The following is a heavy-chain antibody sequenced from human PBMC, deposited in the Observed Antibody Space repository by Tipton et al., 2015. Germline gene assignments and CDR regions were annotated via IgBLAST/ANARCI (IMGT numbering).Heavy chain of an antibody. CDR2: IRNSRYT. Sequence: TLSLTCTVSGGSMSGYYWNWIRQSLGKGLEWIGYIRNSRYTFYNPSLESRVTMSRDTSKNQFSLKLTSVTAADTAVYYCACQDYDSLTRDYQTVDYWGQGTLVTVSS. CDR1: GGSMSGYY. V-gene: IGHV4-59*08. D-gene: IGHD3-9*01. J-gene: IGHJ4*02. CDR3: ACQDYDSLTRDYQTVDY.